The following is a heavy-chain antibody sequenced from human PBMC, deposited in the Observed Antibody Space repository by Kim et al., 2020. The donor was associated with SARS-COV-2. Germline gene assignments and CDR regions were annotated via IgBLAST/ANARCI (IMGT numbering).Heavy chain of an antibody. D-gene: IGHD6-19*01. Sequence: ASVKVSCKASGYTFTSNHMHWVRQAPGQGLEWMGMITPNSGDTRYAHKFQGRVTMTRDTSTSTFYMVLSSLRSEDTAIYYCARDLSGGWASDFWGQGTLVTVSS. CDR1: GYTFTSNH. J-gene: IGHJ4*02. V-gene: IGHV1-46*01. CDR3: ARDLSGGWASDF. CDR2: ITPNSGDT.